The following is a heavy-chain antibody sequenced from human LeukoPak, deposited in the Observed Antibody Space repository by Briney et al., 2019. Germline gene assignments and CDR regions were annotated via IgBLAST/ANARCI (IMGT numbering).Heavy chain of an antibody. D-gene: IGHD3-10*01. V-gene: IGHV3-23*01. CDR3: AKDRTTLVRGVVDFDY. CDR2: ISGSGGNT. CDR1: GFTFSNYA. Sequence: GGSLRLSCAASGFTFSNYALSWVRQAPGKGLEWVSAISGSGGNTYYADSVKGRFTIYRDNSKKTLYLQMSSLRAEDTAVYYCAKDRTTLVRGVVDFDYWGQGTLVTVSS. J-gene: IGHJ4*02.